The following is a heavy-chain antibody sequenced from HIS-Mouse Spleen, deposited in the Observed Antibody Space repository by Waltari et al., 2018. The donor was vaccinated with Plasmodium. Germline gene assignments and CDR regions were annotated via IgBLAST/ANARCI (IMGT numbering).Heavy chain of an antibody. J-gene: IGHJ4*02. CDR2: INHSGST. V-gene: IGHV4-34*01. D-gene: IGHD5-12*01. CDR3: ARGPGDIVATTFDY. Sequence: QVQLQQWGAGLLKPSETLSLTCAVYGGSFSGYYWSWIRQPPGKGLEWIGEINHSGSTNYNPSLKSRVTISVDTSKNQLSLKLSSVTAADTAVYYCARGPGDIVATTFDYWGQGTLVTVSS. CDR1: GGSFSGYY.